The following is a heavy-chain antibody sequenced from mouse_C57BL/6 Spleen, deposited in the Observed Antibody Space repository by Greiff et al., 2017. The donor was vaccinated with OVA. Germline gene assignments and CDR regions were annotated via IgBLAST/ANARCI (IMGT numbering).Heavy chain of an antibody. CDR3: ARGSSYFDY. V-gene: IGHV1-42*01. J-gene: IGHJ2*01. Sequence: EVHLVESGPELVKPGASVKISCKASGYSFTGYYMNWVKQSPEKSLEWIGEINPSTGGTTYNQKFKAKATLTVDKSSSTAYMQLKSLTSEDSAVYYCARGSSYFDYWGQGTTLTVSS. CDR1: GYSFTGYY. CDR2: INPSTGGT. D-gene: IGHD1-1*01.